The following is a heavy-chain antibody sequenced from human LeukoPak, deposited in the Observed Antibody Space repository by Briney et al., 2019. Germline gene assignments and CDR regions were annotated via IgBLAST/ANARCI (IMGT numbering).Heavy chain of an antibody. Sequence: SETLSLTCTVSGGSVRSGSYYWSWIRQPPGKGLEWIGYIYYSGSTNYNPSLKSRVTISVDTSKNQFSLKLSSVTAADTAVYYCARGYSGSYPGYWGQGTLVTVSS. CDR3: ARGYSGSYPGY. CDR1: GGSVRSGSYY. J-gene: IGHJ4*02. V-gene: IGHV4-61*01. D-gene: IGHD1-26*01. CDR2: IYYSGST.